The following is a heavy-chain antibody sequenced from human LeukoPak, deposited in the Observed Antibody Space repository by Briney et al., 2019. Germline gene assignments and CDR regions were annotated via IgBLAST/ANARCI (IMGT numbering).Heavy chain of an antibody. V-gene: IGHV3-7*04. CDR3: AWYYASGNCDY. CDR2: IKQDGREK. CDR1: GFTFSNYW. J-gene: IGHJ4*02. D-gene: IGHD3-10*01. Sequence: PGGSLRLSCAASGFTFSNYWMSWVSQAPGKGLEWVANIKQDGREKYYVDSGKGRFTISRDNAKNSLYLQMNSLRVEDTALYYCAWYYASGNCDYWGQGTLVTVSS.